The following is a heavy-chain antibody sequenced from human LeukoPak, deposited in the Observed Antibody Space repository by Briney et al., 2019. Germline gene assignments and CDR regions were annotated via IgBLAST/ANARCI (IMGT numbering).Heavy chain of an antibody. V-gene: IGHV3-23*01. CDR2: ISGSGGST. CDR3: AKVDATYGSGSYYPWVY. CDR1: GFTFSSYA. Sequence: GGSLRLSCAASGFTFSSYAMSWVRQAPGKGLEWVSAISGSGGSTYYADSVKGRFTISRDNSKNTLYLQMNTLRAEDTAVYYCAKVDATYGSGSYYPWVYWGQGTLVTVSS. J-gene: IGHJ4*02. D-gene: IGHD3-10*01.